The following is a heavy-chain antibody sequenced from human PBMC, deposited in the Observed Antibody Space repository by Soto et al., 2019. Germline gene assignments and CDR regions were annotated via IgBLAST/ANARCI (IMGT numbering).Heavy chain of an antibody. CDR2: ISGSGGNT. Sequence: EVQLLESGGGLVQPGGSLRLSCAASGFTFSSYAMSWVRQAPGKGLEWVSAISGSGGNTYYADSVQGRFTISSDNSKNTLYQQMNSLRAEDTAVYYCAKGRYCSTTSCSEYYYYYMDVWGKGTTVTVSS. D-gene: IGHD2-2*01. CDR3: AKGRYCSTTSCSEYYYYYMDV. V-gene: IGHV3-23*01. J-gene: IGHJ6*03. CDR1: GFTFSSYA.